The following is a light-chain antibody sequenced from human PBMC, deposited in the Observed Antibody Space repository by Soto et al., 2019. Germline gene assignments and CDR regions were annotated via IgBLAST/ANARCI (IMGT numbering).Light chain of an antibody. V-gene: IGLV2-14*01. J-gene: IGLJ2*01. CDR2: EVT. Sequence: QSVLTQPASVSGSLGLSITISCTGTSSDVGGYDFVSWYQQHPGKVPKLMIYEVTNRPSGVSIRFSGSKSGNTSSLTISGLQAEDEADYYCSSYTSSSTLVFGGGTKITVL. CDR3: SSYTSSSTLV. CDR1: SSDVGGYDF.